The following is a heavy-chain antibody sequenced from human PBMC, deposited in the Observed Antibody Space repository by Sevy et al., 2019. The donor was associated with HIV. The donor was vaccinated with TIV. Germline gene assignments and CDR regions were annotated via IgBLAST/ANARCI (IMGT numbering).Heavy chain of an antibody. CDR2: INKSGTT. CDR1: VGSFSGYY. CDR3: AKGGEGVIPTPVLCLGHWRKYWYFDL. D-gene: IGHD3-10*02. J-gene: IGHJ2*01. V-gene: IGHV4-34*01. Sequence: SETLSLTCAVYVGSFSGYYWTWIRQSPGKGLEWIGEINKSGTTNYNPSLKSQVTIAVDTPKNQFSLKLSSVTVAETDVYNGAKGGEGVIPTPVLCLGHWRKYWYFDLWGRGTLVTVSS.